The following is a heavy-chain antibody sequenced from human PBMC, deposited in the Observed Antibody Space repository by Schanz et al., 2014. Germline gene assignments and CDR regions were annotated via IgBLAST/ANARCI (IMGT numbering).Heavy chain of an antibody. CDR2: IWYDGSNK. Sequence: VQLLESGGGLVQPGGSLRLSCAASGFTFSSYGMHWVRQAPGKGLEWVAVIWYDGSNKYYADSVKGRFTISRDISKNTLYLQMGSLRAEDVAVYYCARKSLVSAHYDSWGQGTLVTVSS. D-gene: IGHD2-21*01. CDR1: GFTFSSYG. V-gene: IGHV3-33*08. J-gene: IGHJ4*02. CDR3: ARKSLVSAHYDS.